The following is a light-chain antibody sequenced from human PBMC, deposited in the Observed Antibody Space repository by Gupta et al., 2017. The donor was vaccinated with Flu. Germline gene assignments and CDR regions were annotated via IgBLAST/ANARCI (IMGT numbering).Light chain of an antibody. CDR3: QQGNSFPFT. J-gene: IGKJ3*01. CDR2: AAS. CDR1: QDIGSW. Sequence: DIQMTQPPSSVSASVGDRVTITCRASQDIGSWLAWYQQKPGTAPKFLIYAASSLQSGVPSRFSSRGSGTDFTLTVSSLQPEDFATYFCQQGNSFPFTFGPGTKVDL. V-gene: IGKV1-12*01.